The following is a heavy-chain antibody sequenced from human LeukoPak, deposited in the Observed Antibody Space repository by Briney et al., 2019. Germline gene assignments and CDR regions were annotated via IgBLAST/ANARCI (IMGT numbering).Heavy chain of an antibody. CDR1: GGSISIYY. CDR2: IYYSGST. V-gene: IGHV4-59*08. J-gene: IGHJ4*02. Sequence: NPSETLSLTCTVSGGSISIYYWSWIRQPPGKGLEWIGYIYYSGSTNYNPSLKSRVTISVDTFKNQFSLKLSSVTAADTAVYYCARARYYDFWSGHRYYFDYWGQGTLVTVSS. CDR3: ARARYYDFWSGHRYYFDY. D-gene: IGHD3-3*01.